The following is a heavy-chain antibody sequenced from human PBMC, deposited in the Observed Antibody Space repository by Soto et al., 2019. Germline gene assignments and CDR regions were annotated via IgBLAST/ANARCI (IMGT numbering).Heavy chain of an antibody. V-gene: IGHV3-30*18. CDR3: AKLLDTAMAIYYYYGMDV. D-gene: IGHD5-18*01. J-gene: IGHJ6*02. CDR2: ISYDGSNK. CDR1: GFTFSSYG. Sequence: GGSLRLSCAASGFTFSSYGMHWVRQAPGKGLEWVAVISYDGSNKYYADSVKGRFTISRDNSKNTLYLQMNSLRAEDTAVYYCAKLLDTAMAIYYYYGMDVWGQGTTVTVSS.